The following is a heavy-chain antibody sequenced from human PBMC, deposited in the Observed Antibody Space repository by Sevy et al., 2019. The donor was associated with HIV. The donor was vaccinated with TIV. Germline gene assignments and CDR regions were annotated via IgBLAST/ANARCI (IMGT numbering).Heavy chain of an antibody. Sequence: ASVKVSCKASGYSFTSRGIDWVRQAPGQGLEWLGWISAYNGNTKYGQRLQDRVTMTTDTSASTAYMELRSLRSDDTDVHYCARAGGLWFGESDYWGQGTLVTVSS. CDR1: GYSFTSRG. J-gene: IGHJ4*02. CDR2: ISAYNGNT. V-gene: IGHV1-18*01. CDR3: ARAGGLWFGESDY. D-gene: IGHD3-10*01.